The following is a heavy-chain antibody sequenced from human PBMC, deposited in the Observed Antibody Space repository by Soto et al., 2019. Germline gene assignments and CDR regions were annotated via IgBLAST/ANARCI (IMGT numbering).Heavy chain of an antibody. CDR2: IYYSGST. CDR1: GGSISSYY. D-gene: IGHD3-10*01. J-gene: IGHJ5*02. V-gene: IGHV4-59*01. Sequence: SETLSLTCTVSGGSISSYYWSWIRQPPGKGLEWIGYIYYSGSTNYNPSLKSRVTISVDTSKNQFSLKLSSVTAADTAVYYCARGPSNLGWFDPWGQGTLVTVSS. CDR3: ARGPSNLGWFDP.